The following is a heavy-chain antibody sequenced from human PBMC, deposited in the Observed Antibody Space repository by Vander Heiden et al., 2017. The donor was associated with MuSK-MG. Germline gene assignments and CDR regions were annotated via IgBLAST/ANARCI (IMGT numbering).Heavy chain of an antibody. D-gene: IGHD6-19*01. CDR2: ISYDGSNK. CDR3: AKDGPVAGTSDYYYYMDV. V-gene: IGHV3-30*18. Sequence: QVQLVESGGGVVQPGRSLRLSCAASGFTFSSYGMHWVRQAPGKGLEWVAVISYDGSNKYYADSVKGRFTISRDNSKNTLYLQMNSLRAEDTAVYYCAKDGPVAGTSDYYYYMDVWGKGTTVTVSS. CDR1: GFTFSSYG. J-gene: IGHJ6*03.